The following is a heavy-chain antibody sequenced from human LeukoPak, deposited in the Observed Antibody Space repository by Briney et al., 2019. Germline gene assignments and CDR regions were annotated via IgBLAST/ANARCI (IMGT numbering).Heavy chain of an antibody. J-gene: IGHJ4*02. CDR3: ARDHRGYADYFDY. CDR1: GGSISSSSYY. V-gene: IGHV4-39*07. Sequence: SETLSLTCTVSGGSISSSSYYWGWIRQPPGKGLEWIGSIYYSGSTYYNPSLKSRVTISVDTSKNQFSLKLSSVTAADTAVYYCARDHRGYADYFDYWGQGTLVTVSS. CDR2: IYYSGST. D-gene: IGHD6-25*01.